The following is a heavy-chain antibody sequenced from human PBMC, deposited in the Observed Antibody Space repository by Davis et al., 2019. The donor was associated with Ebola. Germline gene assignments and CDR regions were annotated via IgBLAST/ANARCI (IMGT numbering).Heavy chain of an antibody. CDR2: INPNDGRT. Sequence: AASVKVSCKASGYTFTNYYMHWVRQAPGQGLEWMGMINPNDGRTIYAQKFQGRVTVTRDTSATTAYMELSSLRSEDTALYYCTRTFGLVYNWFDPWGQGTLVTVSS. CDR3: TRTFGLVYNWFDP. J-gene: IGHJ5*02. V-gene: IGHV1-46*01. D-gene: IGHD3-3*01. CDR1: GYTFTNYY.